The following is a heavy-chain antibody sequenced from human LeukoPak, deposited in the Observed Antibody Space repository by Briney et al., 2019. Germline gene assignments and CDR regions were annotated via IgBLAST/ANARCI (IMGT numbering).Heavy chain of an antibody. CDR2: IYSGGST. D-gene: IGHD2-21*01. Sequence: GGSLRLSCAASGFTVSSNYMSWVRQAPGKGLEWVSIIYSGGSTYYTDSVKCRFTISRDNSKNTLYLHVNSLRPEDTAVYYCARVMRDLREGYDIWGQGTMVTISS. V-gene: IGHV3-66*02. J-gene: IGHJ3*02. CDR1: GFTVSSNY. CDR3: ARVMRDLREGYDI.